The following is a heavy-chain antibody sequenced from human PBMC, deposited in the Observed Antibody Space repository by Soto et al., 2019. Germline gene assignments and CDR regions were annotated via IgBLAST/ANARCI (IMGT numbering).Heavy chain of an antibody. CDR2: IARDGETT. V-gene: IGHV3-48*03. CDR3: DRDTPPEDLDY. CDR1: GFSFSDYE. Sequence: GGSLRLSCEASGFSFSDYEMNWVRQFPGEGLEWVAYIARDGETTFYADSVEGRFVVSRDNAKNSLFLQMDRLTGDDTAVYFCDRDTPPEDLDYWGQGSLVTVSS. D-gene: IGHD2-15*01. J-gene: IGHJ4*02.